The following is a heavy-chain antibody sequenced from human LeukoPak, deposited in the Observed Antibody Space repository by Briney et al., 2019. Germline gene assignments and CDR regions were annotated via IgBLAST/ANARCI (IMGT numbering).Heavy chain of an antibody. V-gene: IGHV4-30-4*08. CDR1: GGSISSGDYY. CDR3: ARVLVVPAASSSVGGQRVFDP. CDR2: IYYSGST. J-gene: IGHJ5*02. Sequence: SQTLSLTCTVSGGSISSGDYYWSWIRQPPGKGLEWVGYIYYSGSTYYNPSLKSRVTISVDTSKNQFSLKLSSVTAADTAVYYCARVLVVPAASSSVGGQRVFDPWGQGTLVTVSS. D-gene: IGHD2-2*01.